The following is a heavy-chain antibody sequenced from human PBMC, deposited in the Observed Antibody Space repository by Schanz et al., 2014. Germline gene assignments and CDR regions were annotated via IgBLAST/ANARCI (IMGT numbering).Heavy chain of an antibody. V-gene: IGHV3-23*01. CDR3: AKDLISGWSGFDY. CDR1: GFTFSNHA. Sequence: EVQLLESGGGLVQPGGSLRLSCAASGFTFSNHALSWVRQAPGKGLEWVSGIGGSGDSTHYADSVKGRFIISRDNSKNTLYLLMNSLRAEDTAVYYCAKDLISGWSGFDYWGQGTLVTVSS. CDR2: IGGSGDST. D-gene: IGHD6-19*01. J-gene: IGHJ4*02.